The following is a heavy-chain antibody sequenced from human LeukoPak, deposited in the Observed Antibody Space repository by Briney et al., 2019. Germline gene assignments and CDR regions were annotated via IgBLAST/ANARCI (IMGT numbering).Heavy chain of an antibody. V-gene: IGHV7-4-1*02. Sequence: ASVKFSCKASGYTFTSYAMNWVRQAPGQGLEWMGWINTNTGIPTYVQGFTGRFVFSLDTSVSTAYLQISGLKAEDTAVYYCARDPGYCSGGSCYQDAFDIWGQGTMVTVSS. J-gene: IGHJ3*02. CDR3: ARDPGYCSGGSCYQDAFDI. CDR1: GYTFTSYA. CDR2: INTNTGIP. D-gene: IGHD2-15*01.